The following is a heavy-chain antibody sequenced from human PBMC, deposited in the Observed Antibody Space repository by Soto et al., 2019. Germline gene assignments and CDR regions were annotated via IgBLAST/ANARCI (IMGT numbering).Heavy chain of an antibody. D-gene: IGHD3-3*01. J-gene: IGHJ4*02. V-gene: IGHV3-23*01. Sequence: GGSLRLSCAASGFSFGSYALSWVRQAPGKGLEWVSTVSGSDGKTFYADAVKGRFSISRDTSQNTLYLQMNSLRADDTAIYYCARWSYLDYWGQGTRVTVSS. CDR3: ARWSYLDY. CDR2: VSGSDGKT. CDR1: GFSFGSYA.